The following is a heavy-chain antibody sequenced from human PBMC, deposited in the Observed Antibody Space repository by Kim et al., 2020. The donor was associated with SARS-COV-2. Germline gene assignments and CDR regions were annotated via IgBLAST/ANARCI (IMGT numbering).Heavy chain of an antibody. CDR2: INHRGRT. D-gene: IGHD3-10*01. CDR1: GGSFSGFY. J-gene: IGHJ2*01. Sequence: AETLSLTCAVYGGSFSGFYWSWIRQPPGMGLEWVGEINHRGRTNYNPSLKSRVTISLDTSKNQVSLKLSSVTAADTAVYYCARRVSNIAGSGGQYCDFWG. V-gene: IGHV4-34*01. CDR3: ARRVSNIAGSGGQYCDF.